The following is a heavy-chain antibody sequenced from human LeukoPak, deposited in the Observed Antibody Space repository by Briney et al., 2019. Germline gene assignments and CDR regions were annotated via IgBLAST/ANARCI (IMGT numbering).Heavy chain of an antibody. J-gene: IGHJ3*01. CDR3: ARLSAAVHLGAFDL. Sequence: PSETLSLTCAVSGVSISPYYWAWIRQPPGKGLEWIGYIHTSGSSNQYPSLKSRVTISVDKSKNHFSLRLTSVTAADTAVYYCARLSAAVHLGAFDLWGQGTMVTVSS. CDR1: GVSISPYY. CDR2: IHTSGSS. V-gene: IGHV4-4*09. D-gene: IGHD3-3*01.